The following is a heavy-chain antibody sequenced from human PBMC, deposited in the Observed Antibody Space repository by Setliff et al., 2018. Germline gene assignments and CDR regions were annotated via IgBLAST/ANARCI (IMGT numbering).Heavy chain of an antibody. V-gene: IGHV3-15*01. J-gene: IGHJ4*02. CDR2: IKSKADGGTA. Sequence: GGSLRLSCAASGFTFSDAWMNWVRQAPGKGLEWVGRIKSKADGGTADFAAPVKGRFTISRDDSENTMSLQMNSLKTEDTAVYFCATRLGDYWGQGTLVTVSS. CDR1: GFTFSDAW. CDR3: ATRLGDY.